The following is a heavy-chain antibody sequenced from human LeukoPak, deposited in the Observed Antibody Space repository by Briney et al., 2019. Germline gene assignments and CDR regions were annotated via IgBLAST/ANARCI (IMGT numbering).Heavy chain of an antibody. D-gene: IGHD2-15*01. Sequence: GRSLRLSCAASGFTFSSYGMHWVRQAPGKGLEWVAVISYDRSNKYYADSVKGRFTISRDNSKNTLYLQMNSLRAEDTAVYYCAKGYCSGGSCYWKVLGLDYWGQGTLVTVSS. J-gene: IGHJ4*02. CDR1: GFTFSSYG. CDR2: ISYDRSNK. V-gene: IGHV3-30*18. CDR3: AKGYCSGGSCYWKVLGLDY.